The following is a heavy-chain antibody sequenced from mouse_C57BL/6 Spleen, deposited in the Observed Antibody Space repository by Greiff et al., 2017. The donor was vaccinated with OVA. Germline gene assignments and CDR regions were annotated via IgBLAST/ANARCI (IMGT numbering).Heavy chain of an antibody. D-gene: IGHD1-1*01. CDR3: ARDHYGSHFDY. CDR2: IDPSDSET. V-gene: IGHV1-52*01. Sequence: QVQLQQPGAELVRPGSSVKLSCKASGYTFTSYWMHWVKQRPIQGLEWIGNIDPSDSETHYNQKFKDKATLTVDKSSSTAYMQLSSLTSEDSAVYYCARDHYGSHFDYWGQGTTLTVSS. CDR1: GYTFTSYW. J-gene: IGHJ2*01.